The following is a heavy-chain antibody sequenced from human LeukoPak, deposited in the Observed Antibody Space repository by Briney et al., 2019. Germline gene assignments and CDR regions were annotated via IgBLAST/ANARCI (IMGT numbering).Heavy chain of an antibody. D-gene: IGHD5-12*01. CDR3: ARRRADILPTVTYYYYYMDV. V-gene: IGHV4-34*01. Sequence: SETLSLTCAVYGGSFSGYYWSWIRQPPGKGLEWIGEINHSGSTNYNPSLKSRVTISVDTSKNQFSMKLSSVTAADTAVYYCARRRADILPTVTYYYYYMDVWGKGTTVTVSS. CDR2: INHSGST. CDR1: GGSFSGYY. J-gene: IGHJ6*03.